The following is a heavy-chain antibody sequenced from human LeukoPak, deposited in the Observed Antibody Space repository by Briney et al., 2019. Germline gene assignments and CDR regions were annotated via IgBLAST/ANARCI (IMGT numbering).Heavy chain of an antibody. CDR2: INFRSTTI. CDR1: GLTFSTYS. Sequence: GGSLRLSCAASGLTFSTYSMNWVRQAPGKGLEWVSYINFRSTTIYYADSVKGRFTISRDNAKNSLYLHMNSLRAEDTAVYYCARERVEMAEYYFDYWGQGTLVTVSS. V-gene: IGHV3-48*04. J-gene: IGHJ4*02. D-gene: IGHD5-24*01. CDR3: ARERVEMAEYYFDY.